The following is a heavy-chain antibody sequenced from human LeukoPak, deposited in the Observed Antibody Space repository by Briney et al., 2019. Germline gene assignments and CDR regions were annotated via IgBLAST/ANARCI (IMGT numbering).Heavy chain of an antibody. CDR2: ISSSSSTI. V-gene: IGHV3-48*01. J-gene: IGHJ4*02. CDR3: IVSAVTDTSGFDY. CDR1: GFTFSSYS. D-gene: IGHD3-10*01. Sequence: PPGGSLRLSCAASGFTFSSYSMNWVRQAPGKGLEWVSYISSSSSTIYYADSGKGRFTISRDNAKNSLYLRMNSLRAEDTAVYHCIVSAVTDTSGFDYWGQATMVTVSS.